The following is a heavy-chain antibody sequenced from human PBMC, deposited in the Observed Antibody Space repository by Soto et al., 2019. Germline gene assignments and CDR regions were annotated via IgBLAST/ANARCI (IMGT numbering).Heavy chain of an antibody. J-gene: IGHJ3*02. CDR1: GYTLTELS. CDR2: FDPEDGET. CDR3: ATDIAAAGPADAFDI. V-gene: IGHV1-24*01. D-gene: IGHD6-13*01. Sequence: GASVKVSCKVSGYTLTELSMHWVRQAPGKGLEWMGGFDPEDGETIYAQKFQGRVTMTEDTSTDTAYMELSSLRSEDTAVYYCATDIAAAGPADAFDIWGQGTRVTVSS.